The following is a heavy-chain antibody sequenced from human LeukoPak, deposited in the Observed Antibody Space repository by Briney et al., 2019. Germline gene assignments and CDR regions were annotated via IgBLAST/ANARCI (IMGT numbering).Heavy chain of an antibody. Sequence: ASVKVSCKASGYTLTSYGISWVRQAPGQGLEWMGWISAYNGNTNYAQKLQGRVTMTTDTSTSTAYMELRSLRSDDTAVYYCARGSDLTTVTTFLVYWGQGTLVTVSS. J-gene: IGHJ4*02. D-gene: IGHD4-17*01. V-gene: IGHV1-18*01. CDR1: GYTLTSYG. CDR2: ISAYNGNT. CDR3: ARGSDLTTVTTFLVY.